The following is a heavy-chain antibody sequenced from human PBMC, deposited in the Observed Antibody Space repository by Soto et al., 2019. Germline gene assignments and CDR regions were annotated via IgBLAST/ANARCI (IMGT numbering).Heavy chain of an antibody. CDR2: MNPGSGDT. D-gene: IGHD5-18*01. CDR1: GYTFTNND. Sequence: GASVKVSCKVSGYTFTNNDVSWVRQATGQGLEWMGWMNPGSGDTGYAQKFQARVTMTRDISIATAYMELNSLTSEDTAIYYCARMESFGSLNWFDPWGQGTLVTVSS. CDR3: ARMESFGSLNWFDP. V-gene: IGHV1-8*02. J-gene: IGHJ5*02.